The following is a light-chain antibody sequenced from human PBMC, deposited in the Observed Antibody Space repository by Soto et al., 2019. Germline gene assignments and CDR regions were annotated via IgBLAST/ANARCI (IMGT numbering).Light chain of an antibody. CDR1: QSVTSSN. CDR2: GPS. Sequence: EFVLTQSPGTLSLSPGEGATLSCRASQSVTSSNLAWYQQKPGQAPRPLIYGPSTRATGVPNRFSGSGSGTDFTLTISRLEPEDFAVYYCQQYGDSPPVTFGPGTKVEVK. V-gene: IGKV3-20*01. CDR3: QQYGDSPPVT. J-gene: IGKJ3*01.